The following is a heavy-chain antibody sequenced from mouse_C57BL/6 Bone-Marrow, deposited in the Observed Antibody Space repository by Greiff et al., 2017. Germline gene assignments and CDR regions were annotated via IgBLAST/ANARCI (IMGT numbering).Heavy chain of an antibody. J-gene: IGHJ2*01. V-gene: IGHV14-3*01. D-gene: IGHD3-1*01. CDR2: IDPANGNT. CDR3: ARRSPLFRGFDY. CDR1: GFNIKNTY. Sequence: EVQRVESVAELVRPGASVKLSCTASGFNIKNTYMHWVKQRPEQGLEWIGRIDPANGNTKYAPKFPGKATITADTSSNTAYLQLSSLTSEDTAIYYCARRSPLFRGFDYWGQGTTLTVSS.